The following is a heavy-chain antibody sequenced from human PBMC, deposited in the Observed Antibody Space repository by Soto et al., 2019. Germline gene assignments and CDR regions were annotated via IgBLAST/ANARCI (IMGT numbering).Heavy chain of an antibody. Sequence: QLQLVESGGGVVQPGRSLRLSCTASGSTCSNYIMHWVRQAPGKGLEWVAIISYDGSNKDYADSVEGRFTISRDNSKSTLFLQLSSLRPEDTAVYYCAGGDNYYALGVWGQGTTVTVSS. J-gene: IGHJ6*02. V-gene: IGHV3-30-3*01. CDR3: AGGDNYYALGV. D-gene: IGHD2-15*01. CDR2: ISYDGSNK. CDR1: GSTCSNYI.